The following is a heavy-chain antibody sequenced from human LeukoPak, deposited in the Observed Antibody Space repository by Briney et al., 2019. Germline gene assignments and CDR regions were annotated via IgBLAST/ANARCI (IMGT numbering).Heavy chain of an antibody. Sequence: GGSLTLSCTASGLTFSNYATTWVRQAPGKGLEWVSSITGSGRGTYYADSVKDRFSVSRDNSQNTVFLHMNSLRADDTALYYCSKDPNGDYVGAFDMWGPGTMVTVSS. D-gene: IGHD4-17*01. CDR3: SKDPNGDYVGAFDM. J-gene: IGHJ3*02. CDR1: GLTFSNYA. CDR2: ITGSGRGT. V-gene: IGHV3-23*01.